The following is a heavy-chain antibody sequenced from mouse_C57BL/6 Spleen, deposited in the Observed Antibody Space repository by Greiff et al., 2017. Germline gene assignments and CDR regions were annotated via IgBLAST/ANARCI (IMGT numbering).Heavy chain of an antibody. D-gene: IGHD1-1*01. CDR2: ISSGSSTI. V-gene: IGHV5-17*01. CDR3: AKGRYGSSWDYAMDY. Sequence: EVQRVESGGGLVKPGGSLKLSCAASGFTFSDYGMHWVRQAPEKGLEWVAYISSGSSTIYYADTVKGRFTISRDNAKNTLFLQMTSLRSEDTAMYYCAKGRYGSSWDYAMDYWGQGTSVTVSS. J-gene: IGHJ4*01. CDR1: GFTFSDYG.